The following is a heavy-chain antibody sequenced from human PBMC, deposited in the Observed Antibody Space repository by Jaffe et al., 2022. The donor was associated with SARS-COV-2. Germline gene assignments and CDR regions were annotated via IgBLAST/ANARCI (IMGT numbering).Heavy chain of an antibody. Sequence: QVQLVQSGAEVKKPGASVKVSCKASGYTFTGYYMHWVRQAPGQGLEWMGWINPNSGGTNYAQKFQGRVTMTRDTSISTAYMELSRLRSDDTAVYYCARDLGLWRYSSSQQRFGEKNWFDPWGQGTLVTVSS. V-gene: IGHV1-2*02. CDR3: ARDLGLWRYSSSQQRFGEKNWFDP. J-gene: IGHJ5*02. CDR1: GYTFTGYY. CDR2: INPNSGGT. D-gene: IGHD6-13*01.